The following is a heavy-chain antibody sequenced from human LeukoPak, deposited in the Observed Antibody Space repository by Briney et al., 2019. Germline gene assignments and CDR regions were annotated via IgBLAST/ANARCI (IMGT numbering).Heavy chain of an antibody. V-gene: IGHV4-34*01. Sequence: SETLSLTCDVYSGSFGGYYWSWIRQPPGKGLEWIGEINHSGSTSYNPSLKSRVTISVDKSKNQFSLRLNSVTAADTAVYYCARYNYGYDALDFWGQGTLVTVSS. CDR2: INHSGST. J-gene: IGHJ3*01. D-gene: IGHD3-10*01. CDR1: SGSFGGYY. CDR3: ARYNYGYDALDF.